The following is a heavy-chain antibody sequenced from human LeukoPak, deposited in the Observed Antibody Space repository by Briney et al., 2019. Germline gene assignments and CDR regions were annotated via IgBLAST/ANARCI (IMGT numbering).Heavy chain of an antibody. V-gene: IGHV3-23*01. CDR3: AKGPFFYYDASGYNYFDS. Sequence: LSGRSLRLSCAASGFTFSNAWMSWVRQAPGERLEWVSAMSGSGGMTYSADSVKGRFTVSRDNSKDTLYLQMNSLRVEDTAMYYCAKGPFFYYDASGYNYFDSWGQGTLVTVSS. D-gene: IGHD3-22*01. J-gene: IGHJ4*02. CDR2: MSGSGGMT. CDR1: GFTFSNAW.